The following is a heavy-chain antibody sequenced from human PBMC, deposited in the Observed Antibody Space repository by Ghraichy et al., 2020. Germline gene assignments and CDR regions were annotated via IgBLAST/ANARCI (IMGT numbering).Heavy chain of an antibody. Sequence: SETLSLTCTVSGAYISSVTSYWAWIRQPTGKGLEWIGSIYHSGTTYYNPSLKSRVTISVDTPKNQISLRLSSVTAADTAVYYCATNPTMASYFDYWGQGTLATVSS. CDR3: ATNPTMASYFDY. CDR2: IYHSGTT. CDR1: GAYISSVTSY. D-gene: IGHD3-10*01. J-gene: IGHJ4*02. V-gene: IGHV4-39*01.